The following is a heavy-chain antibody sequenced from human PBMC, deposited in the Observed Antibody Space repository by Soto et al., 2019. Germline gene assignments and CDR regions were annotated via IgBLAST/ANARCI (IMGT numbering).Heavy chain of an antibody. J-gene: IGHJ6*02. Sequence: PSETLSLTCAVYGGSFSVYYWSWIRHPPGKGLEWIGEINHSGSTNYNPSLKSRVTISVDTSKNQFSLKLSSVTAADTAVYYCARGGYRTRYYYYYGMDVWGQGTTVTVSS. CDR3: ARGGYRTRYYYYYGMDV. CDR1: GGSFSVYY. CDR2: INHSGST. V-gene: IGHV4-34*01. D-gene: IGHD5-18*01.